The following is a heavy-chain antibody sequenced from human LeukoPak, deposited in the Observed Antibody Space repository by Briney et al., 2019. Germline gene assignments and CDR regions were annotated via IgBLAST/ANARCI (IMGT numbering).Heavy chain of an antibody. Sequence: GGSLRLSCAASGFTVSSNYMSWVRQAPGKGLEWVTVISYDGSNKYYADSVKGRFTISRDNSKNTLYLQMNSLRAEDTAVYFCASGGPRSYFHSSQTDYWGQGTLVTVSS. D-gene: IGHD3-22*01. CDR1: GFTVSSNY. CDR2: ISYDGSNK. J-gene: IGHJ4*02. CDR3: ASGGPRSYFHSSQTDY. V-gene: IGHV3-30-3*01.